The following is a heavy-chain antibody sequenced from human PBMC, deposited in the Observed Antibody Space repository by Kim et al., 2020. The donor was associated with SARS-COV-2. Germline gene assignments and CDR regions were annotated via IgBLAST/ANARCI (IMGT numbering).Heavy chain of an antibody. J-gene: IGHJ3*02. V-gene: IGHV4-59*08. Sequence: RVTISVDTSKNQFSLKLSSVTAADTAVYYCARQVHDSSGYYYVPPDAFDIWGQGTMVTVSS. CDR3: ARQVHDSSGYYYVPPDAFDI. D-gene: IGHD3-22*01.